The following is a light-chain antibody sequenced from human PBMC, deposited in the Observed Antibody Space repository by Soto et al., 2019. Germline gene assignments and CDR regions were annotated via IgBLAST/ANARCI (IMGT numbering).Light chain of an antibody. CDR3: QQLNSYPSIT. V-gene: IGKV3-15*01. CDR2: GAS. CDR1: ENVRTK. Sequence: EIGINPSPTILSVSPGEGASLSCKASENVRTKVGWYQQKAGQAPRLLIYGASTRATGVPDRFSGSGSGTDFTLTISSLQPEDFATYYCQQLNSYPSITFGQGTRLEIK. J-gene: IGKJ5*01.